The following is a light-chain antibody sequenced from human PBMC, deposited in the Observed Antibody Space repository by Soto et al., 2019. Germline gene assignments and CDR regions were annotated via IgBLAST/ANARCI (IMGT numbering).Light chain of an antibody. CDR3: QQYYSTPFT. Sequence: DIVMTQSPDSLAVSLGERATINCKSSQSVLYRSNNKNYLSWYQQKAGQPPKLIIYWASTRESGVSDRFSGSGSTTDFTLTISSLQAEDVAVYYCQQYYSTPFTFGPGTKLDIK. J-gene: IGKJ3*01. V-gene: IGKV4-1*01. CDR2: WAS. CDR1: QSVLYRSNNKNY.